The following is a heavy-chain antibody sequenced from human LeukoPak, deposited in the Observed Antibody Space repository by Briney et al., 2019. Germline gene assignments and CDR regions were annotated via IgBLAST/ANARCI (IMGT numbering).Heavy chain of an antibody. CDR3: AKGWVGATGWFDM. CDR2: IYSGGPT. J-gene: IGHJ3*02. V-gene: IGHV3-53*01. Sequence: GGSLRLSCAASRFTVSLYYMTWVRQAPGKGLEWVSVIYSGGPTYYADSVKGRFTISRNNSKNTVYLPKNSPKGEDTAVYFCAKGWVGATGWFDMWGQGTMVTVSS. CDR1: RFTVSLYY. D-gene: IGHD1-26*01.